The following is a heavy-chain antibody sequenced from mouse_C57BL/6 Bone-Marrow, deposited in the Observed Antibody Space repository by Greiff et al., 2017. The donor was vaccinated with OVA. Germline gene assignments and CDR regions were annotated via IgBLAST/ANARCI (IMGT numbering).Heavy chain of an antibody. CDR2: INPSSGYT. CDR1: GYTFTSYT. V-gene: IGHV1-4*01. Sequence: QVQLQQSGAELARPGASVKMSCKASGYTFTSYTMHWVKQRPGQGLEWIGYINPSSGYTKYNQKFKDKATLTADKSSSTAYMQLSSLTSEDSAVYYCAREGSTDFDDWGQGTTLTVSS. CDR3: AREGSTDFDD. J-gene: IGHJ2*01.